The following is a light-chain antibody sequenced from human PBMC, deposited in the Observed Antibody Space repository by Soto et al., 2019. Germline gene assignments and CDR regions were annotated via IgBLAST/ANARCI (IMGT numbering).Light chain of an antibody. V-gene: IGLV1-44*01. Sequence: QPVLTQSPSASGTPGQRVIISCSGGSSNIESNNVNWYQQFPGKAPKLLIYSNNQRPSGVPDRFSGSKSGTSASLAIRGLQPEDEADYYCAAWDDSLSGPVFGGGTKLTVL. CDR2: SNN. CDR1: SSNIESNN. J-gene: IGLJ2*01. CDR3: AAWDDSLSGPV.